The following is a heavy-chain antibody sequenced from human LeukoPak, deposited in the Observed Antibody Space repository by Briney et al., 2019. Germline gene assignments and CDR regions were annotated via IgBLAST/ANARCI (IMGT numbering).Heavy chain of an antibody. CDR1: GFIFSTYW. J-gene: IGHJ4*02. Sequence: PGGSLRLSCAASGFIFSTYWLTWVRQAPGKGLEWVANINQDGSEIYYVDSVQGRFTISRDNVKNSLYLQMNSLGAEDTAVHYCARRGTSSSWAHFDYWGQGTLVTVSS. CDR2: INQDGSEI. D-gene: IGHD6-13*01. V-gene: IGHV3-7*05. CDR3: ARRGTSSSWAHFDY.